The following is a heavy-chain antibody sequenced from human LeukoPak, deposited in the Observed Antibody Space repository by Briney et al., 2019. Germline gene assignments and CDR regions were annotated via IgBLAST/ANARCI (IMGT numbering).Heavy chain of an antibody. Sequence: GGSLRLSCAASGFTVSSNYMSWVRQAPGKGLEWVSVIYSGGSTYYADSVKGRFTISRDNSKNTLYLQMNSLRAEDTAVYYCARVPRRRGFGESLQAGYYFDYWGQGTLVTVSS. D-gene: IGHD3-10*01. CDR2: IYSGGST. J-gene: IGHJ4*02. CDR1: GFTVSSNY. V-gene: IGHV3-66*01. CDR3: ARVPRRRGFGESLQAGYYFDY.